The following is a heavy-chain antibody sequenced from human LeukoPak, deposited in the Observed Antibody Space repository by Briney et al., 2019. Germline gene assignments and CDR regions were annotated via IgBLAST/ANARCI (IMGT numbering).Heavy chain of an antibody. CDR1: GGSFSGYY. V-gene: IGHV4-34*01. CDR2: INHSGST. CDR3: AKGRGSSWYRNWFDP. J-gene: IGHJ5*02. Sequence: SETLSLTCALYGGSFSGYYWSWIRQPPGKGLEWSGEINHSGSTNYNPSLKSRVTISVDTSKNQLSLKLSSVTAADTAVYYCAKGRGSSWYRNWFDPWGQGTLVTVSS. D-gene: IGHD6-13*01.